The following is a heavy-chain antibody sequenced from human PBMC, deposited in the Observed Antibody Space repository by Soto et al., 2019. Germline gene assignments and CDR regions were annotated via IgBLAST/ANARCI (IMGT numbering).Heavy chain of an antibody. D-gene: IGHD6-6*01. Sequence: SVKVSCKASGGTFSSYAISWVRQAPGRGLEWMVGIIPIFRPANYAQKFQGRVTITADESTSTASMELSSLRSEDTAVYYCAKRGRSSILDYWGQGTLVNVSS. CDR3: AKRGRSSILDY. V-gene: IGHV1-69*01. CDR1: GGTFSSYA. CDR2: IIPIFRPA. J-gene: IGHJ4*02.